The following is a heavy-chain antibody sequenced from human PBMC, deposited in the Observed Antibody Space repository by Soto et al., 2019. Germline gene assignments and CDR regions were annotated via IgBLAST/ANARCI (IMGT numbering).Heavy chain of an antibody. V-gene: IGHV4-39*01. J-gene: IGHJ5*02. D-gene: IGHD3-10*01. CDR2: IYYTGST. CDR1: GDSISSSSHY. Sequence: ETLARACPVSGDSISSSSHYWGWIRQPPGAGLEWIGTIYYTGSTYYNPSLEGRVSMSIDTSTNQLSLTLSFVTAADTAVYYCARHSAYFFDSGSYFRNWFDPWGQGTQVTVYS. CDR3: ARHSAYFFDSGSYFRNWFDP.